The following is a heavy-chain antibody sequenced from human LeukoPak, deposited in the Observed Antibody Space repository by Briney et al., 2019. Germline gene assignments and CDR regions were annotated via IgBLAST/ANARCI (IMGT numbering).Heavy chain of an antibody. V-gene: IGHV4-38-2*01. CDR3: ARVGRLRLGDDFDY. J-gene: IGHJ4*02. Sequence: SETLSLTCAVPGYSISSGYYGGWIRQPPGMGLEGMGRIYHSGSSYYNPSLSSRVTISVDTSKNQYSLKLSAVTAADTAVYYCARVGRLRLGDDFDYGGQGTLVTVSS. D-gene: IGHD3-16*01. CDR2: IYHSGSS. CDR1: GYSISSGYY.